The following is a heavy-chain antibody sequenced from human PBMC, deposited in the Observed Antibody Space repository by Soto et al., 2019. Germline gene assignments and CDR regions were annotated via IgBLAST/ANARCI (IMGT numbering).Heavy chain of an antibody. CDR2: IIPIFGTA. CDR3: ARGYSSSSLPHYYGMDV. J-gene: IGHJ6*02. Sequence: ASVKVSCKASGCTFSSYAISCVRQAPGQVLEWMGGIIPIFGTANYAQKFQGRVTITADESTSTAYMELSSLRSEDTAVYYCARGYSSSSLPHYYGMDVWGQGTTVTVSS. CDR1: GCTFSSYA. D-gene: IGHD6-6*01. V-gene: IGHV1-69*13.